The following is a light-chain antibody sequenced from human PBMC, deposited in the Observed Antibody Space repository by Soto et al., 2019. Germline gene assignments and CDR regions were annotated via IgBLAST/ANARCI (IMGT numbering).Light chain of an antibody. Sequence: QSELTQPPSVSAAPGQKVTISCSGSSSNIGNNYVSWYQNLPGTAPKLLIYENNKRPSGIPDRFSGSKSGTSATLGITGLQTGDGATYYCGTWDNSLTVWVFGGVTKLTVL. CDR2: ENN. CDR3: GTWDNSLTVWV. CDR1: SSNIGNNY. V-gene: IGLV1-51*02. J-gene: IGLJ3*02.